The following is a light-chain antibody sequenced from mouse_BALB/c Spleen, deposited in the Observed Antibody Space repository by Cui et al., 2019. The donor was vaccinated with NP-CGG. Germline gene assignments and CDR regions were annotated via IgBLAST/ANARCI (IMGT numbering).Light chain of an antibody. CDR2: GTN. Sequence: QAGVTQESALTTSPGETVTLTCSSSTGAVTTNNYANWVQEKPDHLFTGLIGGTNNRTPGVPARFSGSLIGDKAALTITGAQTEDEAIYFCALWYSNHWVFGGGTKLTVL. CDR3: ALWYSNHWV. J-gene: IGLJ1*01. V-gene: IGLV1*01. CDR1: TGAVTTNNY.